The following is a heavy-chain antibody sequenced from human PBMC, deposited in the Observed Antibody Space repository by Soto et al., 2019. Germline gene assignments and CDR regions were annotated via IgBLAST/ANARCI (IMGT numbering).Heavy chain of an antibody. D-gene: IGHD5-12*01. Sequence: EVQLVESGGGLVQPGGSLRLSCAASGFTFSSYWMSWVRQAPGKGLEWVANIKQDGSEKYYVDSVKGRFTISRDNAKNSLYLQMNSLRAEDTAVYYCARSGRYYYYGMDVWGQGPTVTVSS. CDR2: IKQDGSEK. CDR1: GFTFSSYW. CDR3: ARSGRYYYYGMDV. J-gene: IGHJ6*02. V-gene: IGHV3-7*01.